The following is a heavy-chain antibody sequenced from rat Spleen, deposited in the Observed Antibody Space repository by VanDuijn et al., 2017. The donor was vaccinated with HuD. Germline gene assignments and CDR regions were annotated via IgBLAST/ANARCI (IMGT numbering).Heavy chain of an antibody. CDR3: ERHWAARVLLYWYFDF. CDR1: GLNFSNYD. Sequence: EVQLVESGGGLVQPGRPLKISCTDSGLNFSNYDMAWVRQAPTKGLEWIASISTGGDNTYYRDSVKGRFTISRDDAKNTQYLQMDSLRSEDTATYYCERHWAARVLLYWYFDFWGPGTMVTVSS. V-gene: IGHV5S13*01. CDR2: ISTGGDNT. J-gene: IGHJ1*01. D-gene: IGHD1-2*01.